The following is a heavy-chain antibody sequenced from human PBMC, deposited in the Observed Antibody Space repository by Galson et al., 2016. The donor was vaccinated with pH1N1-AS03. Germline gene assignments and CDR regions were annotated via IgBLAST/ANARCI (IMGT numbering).Heavy chain of an antibody. J-gene: IGHJ3*02. V-gene: IGHV4-4*09. CDR1: GDSTFDYY. CDR2: IQTTGST. Sequence: SETLSLTCTVSGDSTFDYYWNWIRQPPGKGLEWIGYIQTTGSTYYNPSLKSRVTISVDTSKNQFSLKLSSVTAADTAVYYCARPRRDGYNFDAFDIWGQGTMVTVSS. CDR3: ARPRRDGYNFDAFDI. D-gene: IGHD5-24*01.